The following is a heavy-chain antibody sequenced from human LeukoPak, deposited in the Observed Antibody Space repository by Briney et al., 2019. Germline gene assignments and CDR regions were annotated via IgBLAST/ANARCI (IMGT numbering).Heavy chain of an antibody. D-gene: IGHD2-15*01. CDR3: ARAPRGCGVTCPSDH. V-gene: IGHV4-4*07. CDR2: IHNNGGS. Sequence: SVTLSLTCTISGGSISGFYWVWLPQPAGKGLEGLGHIHNNGGSKQNPSLKSPITMALDTSGNQVSLKLTSVTAADTAVHYCARAPRGCGVTCPSDHWGPGTLVSVSS. CDR1: GGSISGFY. J-gene: IGHJ4*02.